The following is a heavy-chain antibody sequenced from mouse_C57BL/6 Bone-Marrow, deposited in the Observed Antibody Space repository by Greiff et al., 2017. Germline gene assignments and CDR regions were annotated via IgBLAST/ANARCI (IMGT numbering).Heavy chain of an antibody. V-gene: IGHV1-85*01. CDR1: GYTFTSYD. Sequence: QVQLQQSGPELVKPGASVKLSCKASGYTFTSYDINWVKQRPGQGLEWIGWIYPRDGSTKDNEKFKGKATLTVDTSSSTACMELHSLTSEDSAVYFCARLEFDGSSGDWYLDVGGRGTTVTVSS. D-gene: IGHD1-1*01. J-gene: IGHJ1*03. CDR2: IYPRDGST. CDR3: ARLEFDGSSGDWYLDV.